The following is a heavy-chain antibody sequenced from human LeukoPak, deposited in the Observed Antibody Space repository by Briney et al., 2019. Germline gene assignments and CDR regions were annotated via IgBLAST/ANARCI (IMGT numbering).Heavy chain of an antibody. CDR1: GFTFSSYA. V-gene: IGHV3-23*01. CDR2: ISGSGGST. CDR3: AKEGIVGATKMNAFDI. Sequence: GGSLRLSCAASGFTFSSYATSWVRQAPGKGLEWVSAISGSGGSTYYADSVKGRFTISRDNSKNTLYLQMNSLRAEDTAVYYCAKEGIVGATKMNAFDIWGQGTMVTVSS. D-gene: IGHD1-26*01. J-gene: IGHJ3*02.